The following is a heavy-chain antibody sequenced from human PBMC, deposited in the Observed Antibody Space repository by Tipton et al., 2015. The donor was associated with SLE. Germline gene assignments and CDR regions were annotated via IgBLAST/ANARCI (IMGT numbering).Heavy chain of an antibody. CDR2: ISANGGRR. CDR3: TTNGWPRDY. Sequence: SLRLSCAASGFTFRGYDMHWVRQAPGKGLEWVSYISANGGRRYYAESVKGQFTISRDNSGNTLFLQMNSLRVEDTAVYYCTTNGWPRDYWGQGTLVTVSS. CDR1: GFTFRGYD. J-gene: IGHJ4*02. V-gene: IGHV3-23*01. D-gene: IGHD6-19*01.